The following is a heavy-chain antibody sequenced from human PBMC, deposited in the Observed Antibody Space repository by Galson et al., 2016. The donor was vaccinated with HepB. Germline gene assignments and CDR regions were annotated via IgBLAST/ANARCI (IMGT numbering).Heavy chain of an antibody. J-gene: IGHJ6*02. CDR2: IYPGDSDT. D-gene: IGHD6-6*01. CDR3: ARLGGGRIATRRRYSYYGMDV. V-gene: IGHV5-51*01. CDR1: EYSLPNYW. Sequence: QSGAAVKKPGESLKISCKGSEYSLPNYWIGWVRQMPGKGLEWMGIIYPGDSDTRYSPSFHGQVTISADKSIRTAYLKWSTLKASDTARYYWARLGGGRIATRRRYSYYGMDVWGQGTTVTVSS.